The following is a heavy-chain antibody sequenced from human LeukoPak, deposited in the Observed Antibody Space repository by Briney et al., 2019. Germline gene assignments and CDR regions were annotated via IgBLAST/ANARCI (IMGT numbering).Heavy chain of an antibody. CDR3: AKGPRITLVRGGQWYYYMDV. V-gene: IGHV1-46*01. D-gene: IGHD3-10*01. CDR2: INPSGGST. J-gene: IGHJ6*03. Sequence: ASVKVSCKASGYTFTSYYMYWVRQAPGQGLEWMGIINPSGGSTNYAQKFQGRVTVTRDTSTSTVYMELSSLRSEDTAVYYCAKGPRITLVRGGQWYYYMDVWGKGTTVTVSS. CDR1: GYTFTSYY.